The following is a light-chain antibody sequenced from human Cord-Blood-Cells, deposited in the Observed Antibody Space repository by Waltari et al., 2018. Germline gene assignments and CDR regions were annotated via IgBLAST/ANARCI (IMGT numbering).Light chain of an antibody. J-gene: IGLJ3*02. CDR1: SSDVGGYNY. CDR3: SSYTSSSTFWV. CDR2: DVS. Sequence: QSALTQPASVSGSPGQSITISCPGTSSDVGGYNYVSWYQQHPGKAPKLMLYDVSKRPSGVSNRFSGSKSGNTASLTISGLQAEDEADYYCSSYTSSSTFWVFGGGTKLTVL. V-gene: IGLV2-14*01.